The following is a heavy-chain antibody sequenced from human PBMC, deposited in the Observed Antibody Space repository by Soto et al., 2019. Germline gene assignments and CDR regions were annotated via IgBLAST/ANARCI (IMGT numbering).Heavy chain of an antibody. Sequence: QVQLQQWGAGLLKPSETLSLTCAVYGGSFSGYYWSWIRQPPGKGLEWIGEINHSGSTNYNPSLKRRVTISVDTSKNQFSLKLSSVTAADTAVYYCARGPDVLLWFGELDYWGQGTLVTVSS. CDR1: GGSFSGYY. V-gene: IGHV4-34*01. CDR2: INHSGST. D-gene: IGHD3-10*01. J-gene: IGHJ4*02. CDR3: ARGPDVLLWFGELDY.